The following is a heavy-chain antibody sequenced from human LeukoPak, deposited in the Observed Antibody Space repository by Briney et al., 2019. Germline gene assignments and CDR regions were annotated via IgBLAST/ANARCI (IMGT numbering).Heavy chain of an antibody. CDR3: ARDRAAIAAADY. V-gene: IGHV4-39*07. CDR1: GGSISSSTYY. D-gene: IGHD6-25*01. Sequence: PSETLSLTCTVSGGSISSSTYYWGWIRQPPGKGLEWIGSTYYSGSTYYNPSLKSRVTMSVDTSKNQFSLKLSSVTAADTAVYYCARDRAAIAAADYWGQGTLVTVSS. CDR2: TYYSGST. J-gene: IGHJ4*02.